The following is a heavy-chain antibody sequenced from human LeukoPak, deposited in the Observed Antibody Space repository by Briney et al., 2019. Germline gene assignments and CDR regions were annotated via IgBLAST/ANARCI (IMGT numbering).Heavy chain of an antibody. D-gene: IGHD5-18*01. V-gene: IGHV3-20*04. CDR3: ASLDTAMAIDY. CDR1: GFTFNDYG. Sequence: GGSLKLSCAAPGFTFNDYGMSWVRQAPGKGLEWVSGINWNGGSTGYADSVKGRFTISRDNAKNSLYLQMNSLRAEDTALYYCASLDTAMAIDYWGQGTLVTVSS. CDR2: INWNGGST. J-gene: IGHJ4*02.